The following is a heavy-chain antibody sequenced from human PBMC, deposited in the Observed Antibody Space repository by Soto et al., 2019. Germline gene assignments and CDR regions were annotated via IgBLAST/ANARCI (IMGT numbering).Heavy chain of an antibody. Sequence: ETMSLTGSGYGWSWSGYYSSWIRRPPGKGLEWIGEINHSGSTNYNPSLKSRVTISVDTSKNQFSLKLSSVTAADTAVYYCATPGIAAAGRSGGWFDPWGQGTMVTVSS. CDR2: INHSGST. V-gene: IGHV4-34*01. J-gene: IGHJ5*02. D-gene: IGHD6-13*01. CDR1: GWSWSGYY. CDR3: ATPGIAAAGRSGGWFDP.